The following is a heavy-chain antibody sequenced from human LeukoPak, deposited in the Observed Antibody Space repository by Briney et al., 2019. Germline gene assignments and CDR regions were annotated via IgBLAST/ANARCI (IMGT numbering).Heavy chain of an antibody. CDR3: ARSLRSWFDP. V-gene: IGHV4-59*08. Sequence: SETLSLTCTVSGGSISSYYWSWIRQPPGKGLEWIGYIYYSGSTNYNPSLKSRVTISVDTSKNQFSPKLSSVTAADTAVYYCARSLRSWFDPWGQGTLVTVSS. D-gene: IGHD3-3*01. J-gene: IGHJ5*02. CDR2: IYYSGST. CDR1: GGSISSYY.